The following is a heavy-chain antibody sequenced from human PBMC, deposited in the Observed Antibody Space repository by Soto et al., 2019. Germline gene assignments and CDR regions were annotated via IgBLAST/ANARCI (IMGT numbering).Heavy chain of an antibody. V-gene: IGHV4-31*03. CDR2: IYYSGST. J-gene: IGHJ6*02. CDR1: GGSISSGGYY. CDR3: ARGSPTRMDV. Sequence: TSETLSLTCTVSGGSISSGGYYWSWIRQHPGKGLEWIGYIYYSGSTYYNPSLKSRVTISVDTSKNQFSLKLSSVTAADTAVYYCARGSPTRMDVWGQGTTVTVSS.